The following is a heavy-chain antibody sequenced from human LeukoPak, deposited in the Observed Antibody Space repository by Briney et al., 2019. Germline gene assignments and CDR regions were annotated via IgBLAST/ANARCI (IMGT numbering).Heavy chain of an antibody. CDR2: ISGSSSYV. CDR1: GFPFSAYS. Sequence: SGGSLRLSCAASGFPFSAYSMNWVRQAPGKGLEWVSSISGSSSYVYYADSVKGRFTISRDNAKNSLYLHMNSLRAEDTAVYYCTKPYYDPSGYSYYFDYWGQGTLVTVSS. CDR3: TKPYYDPSGYSYYFDY. V-gene: IGHV3-21*01. J-gene: IGHJ4*02. D-gene: IGHD3-22*01.